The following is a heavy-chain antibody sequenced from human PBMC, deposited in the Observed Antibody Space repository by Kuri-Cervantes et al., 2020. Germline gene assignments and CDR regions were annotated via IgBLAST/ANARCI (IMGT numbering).Heavy chain of an antibody. Sequence: GESLKISCAASEFTFSSYGMHWVRQAPGKGLEWVAVISYDGSNKYYADSVKGRFTISRDNSKNTLYLQMNSLRAEDTAVYYCARDRGYGPGSYRYHGMDVWGQGTTVTVSS. V-gene: IGHV3-30*03. CDR2: ISYDGSNK. CDR1: EFTFSSYG. CDR3: ARDRGYGPGSYRYHGMDV. D-gene: IGHD3-10*01. J-gene: IGHJ6*02.